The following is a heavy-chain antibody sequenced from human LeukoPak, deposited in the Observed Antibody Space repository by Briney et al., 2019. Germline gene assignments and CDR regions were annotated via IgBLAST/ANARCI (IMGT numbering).Heavy chain of an antibody. CDR1: GRSISSYY. Sequence: PSETLSLTCTVSGRSISSYYGSWIRQPPGKGLEWIGYIYYSGYTNYNPSLKSRVTISEDTSKNQFSLTLSSVTAADTAVYYCARAFRWIFAVFEAFDIWGQGTMVTVSS. CDR2: IYYSGYT. CDR3: ARAFRWIFAVFEAFDI. J-gene: IGHJ3*02. V-gene: IGHV4-59*08. D-gene: IGHD3-3*01.